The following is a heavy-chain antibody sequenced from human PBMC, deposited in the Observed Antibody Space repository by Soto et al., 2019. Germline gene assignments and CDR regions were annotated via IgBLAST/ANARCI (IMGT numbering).Heavy chain of an antibody. J-gene: IGHJ4*02. CDR3: ARLPRDCNKTSCYYADH. CDR2: VYPGDSDT. V-gene: IGHV5-51*01. D-gene: IGHD3-3*01. Sequence: PGESLKISCKGSGDGFIGYWIGWVRHMPGKGLEWMGIVYPGDSDTRYNPSLQGHVTLSVDVTVSTAFLQWRSLETSDTGMYFCARLPRDCNKTSCYYADHWGQGTQVTVSS. CDR1: GDGFIGYW.